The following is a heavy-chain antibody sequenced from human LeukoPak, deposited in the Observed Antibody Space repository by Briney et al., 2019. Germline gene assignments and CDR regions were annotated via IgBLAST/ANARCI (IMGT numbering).Heavy chain of an antibody. J-gene: IGHJ4*02. CDR3: ARQGPIVVVPAPPDY. D-gene: IGHD2-2*01. Sequence: ASVKVSCKASGYTFTGYYMHWVRQAPGQGLEWMGWINPNSGGTNYAQKFQGRVTMTRDTSISTAYMELSRLRFDDTAVYYCARQGPIVVVPAPPDYWGQGTLVTVSS. CDR1: GYTFTGYY. CDR2: INPNSGGT. V-gene: IGHV1-2*02.